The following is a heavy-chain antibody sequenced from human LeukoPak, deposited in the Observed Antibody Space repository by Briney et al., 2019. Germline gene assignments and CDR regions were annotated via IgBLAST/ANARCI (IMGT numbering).Heavy chain of an antibody. CDR2: IIPIFGTA. V-gene: IGHV1-69*06. D-gene: IGHD3-9*01. CDR3: ATHYGILTGYQRYFDY. J-gene: IGHJ4*02. Sequence: SVKVSCKASGGTFSSYAISWVRQAPGQGLEWMGGIIPIFGTANYAQKFQGRVTITADKSTSTAYMELSSLRSEDTAVYYCATHYGILTGYQRYFDYWGQGTLVTVSS. CDR1: GGTFSSYA.